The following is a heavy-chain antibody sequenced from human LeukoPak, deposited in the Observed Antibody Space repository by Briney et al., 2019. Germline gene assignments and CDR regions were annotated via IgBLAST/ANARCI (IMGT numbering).Heavy chain of an antibody. CDR2: INPNSGGT. V-gene: IGHV1-2*02. CDR3: ARDLGKNYGGNSGRGLNY. J-gene: IGHJ4*02. Sequence: GASVKVSCKASGYTFTGYYMHWVRQAPGQGLEWMGWINPNSGGTNYAQKFQGRVTMTRDTSISTAYMELSRLRSDDTAVYYCARDLGKNYGGNSGRGLNYWGQGTLVTVSS. CDR1: GYTFTGYY. D-gene: IGHD4-23*01.